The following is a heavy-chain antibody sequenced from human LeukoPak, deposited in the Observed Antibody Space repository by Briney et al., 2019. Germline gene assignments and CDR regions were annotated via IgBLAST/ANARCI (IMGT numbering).Heavy chain of an antibody. D-gene: IGHD2-2*01. CDR3: ARDSYTSPDY. CDR2: INREGTYT. CDR1: GFTFSNYW. V-gene: IGHV3-74*01. J-gene: IGHJ4*02. Sequence: GGSLRLSCAASGFTFSNYWMYWVRQVPAKGLVWVSRINREGTYTVYADSVKGRFTISRDNAKNTLYLQLNSLRAEDTAVYYCARDSYTSPDYWGQGTLVTVSS.